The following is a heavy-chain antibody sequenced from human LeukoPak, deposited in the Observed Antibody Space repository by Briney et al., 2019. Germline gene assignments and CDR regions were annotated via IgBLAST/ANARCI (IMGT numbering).Heavy chain of an antibody. CDR2: ISSSSTYI. J-gene: IGHJ1*01. Sequence: PGGSLRLSCAASGFTFSSYIMIWVCQAPGKGLEWVSSISSSSTYIYYADSVKGRFTISRDNAKNSLYLQMNSLRAEDTAVYYCARAEYFQHWGQGTLVTVSS. CDR1: GFTFSSYI. CDR3: ARAEYFQH. V-gene: IGHV3-21*01.